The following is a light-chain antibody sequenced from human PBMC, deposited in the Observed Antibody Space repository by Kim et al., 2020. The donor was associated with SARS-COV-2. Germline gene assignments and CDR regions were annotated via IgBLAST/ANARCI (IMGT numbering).Light chain of an antibody. J-gene: IGKJ1*01. V-gene: IGKV3D-15*01. CDR1: QSVSTN. Sequence: RASQSVSTNLAWYQQKPGQAPRLLIYGASTRATGSPARFSGSGSGTDFTLTISSLQSEDFAVYYCQQYNKWPPWTFGQGTKVDIK. CDR3: QQYNKWPPWT. CDR2: GAS.